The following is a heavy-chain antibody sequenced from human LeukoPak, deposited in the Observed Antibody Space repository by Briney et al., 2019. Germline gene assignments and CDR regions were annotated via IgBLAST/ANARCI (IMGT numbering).Heavy chain of an antibody. CDR1: GFTFSSYG. Sequence: PGRSLRLSCAASGFTFSSYGMHWVRQAPGKGLEWVAVIWYDGSNKYYADSVKGRFTISRDNSKNTLYLQMNSLRAEDTAVYYCAKDLSKQWVATYYFDYWGQGTLVTVSS. CDR3: AKDLSKQWVATYYFDY. V-gene: IGHV3-33*06. D-gene: IGHD6-19*01. CDR2: IWYDGSNK. J-gene: IGHJ4*02.